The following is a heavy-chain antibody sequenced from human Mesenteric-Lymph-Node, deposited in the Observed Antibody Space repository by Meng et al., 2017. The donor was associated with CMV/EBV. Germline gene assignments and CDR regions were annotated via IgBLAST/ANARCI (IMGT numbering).Heavy chain of an antibody. CDR2: INPSAGHT. V-gene: IGHV1-46*01. D-gene: IGHD4-17*01. Sequence: ASVKVSCKASGYTFTGYYMHWVRQARGQGPEWMGIINPSAGHTSYAQKFQGRVTMTRDTSTTTVYMELSSLRSEDTAVYYCARGVMTTVTTYGMDVWGQGTTVTVSS. J-gene: IGHJ6*02. CDR1: GYTFTGYY. CDR3: ARGVMTTVTTYGMDV.